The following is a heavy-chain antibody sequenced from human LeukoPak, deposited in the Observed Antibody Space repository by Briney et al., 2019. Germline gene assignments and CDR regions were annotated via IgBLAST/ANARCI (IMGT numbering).Heavy chain of an antibody. CDR2: IHPGDSDT. J-gene: IGHJ4*02. CDR1: GYSFTNYW. CDR3: AGIPHRDFHF. D-gene: IGHD3-9*01. V-gene: IGHV5-51*01. Sequence: HGDSLKISCKGSGYSFTNYWIGWVRQMPGKGLEWMGIIHPGDSDTRYSPSFQGQVTISVDKSVNTAYLQWSSLKSSDTAMYYCAGIPHRDFHFWGQGTLVTVSS.